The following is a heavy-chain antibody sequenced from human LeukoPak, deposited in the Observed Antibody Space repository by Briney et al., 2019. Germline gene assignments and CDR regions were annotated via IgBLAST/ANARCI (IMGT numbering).Heavy chain of an antibody. Sequence: PGGSLRLSCAASGFTFSDYYMSWIRQAPGKGLEWVSYISSSSSYTNYADSVEGRFTISRDNAKNSLYLQMNSLRAEDTAVYYCARDLGSGSYYAYFDYWGQGTLVTVSS. CDR2: ISSSSSYT. CDR1: GFTFSDYY. J-gene: IGHJ4*02. D-gene: IGHD3-10*01. V-gene: IGHV3-11*06. CDR3: ARDLGSGSYYAYFDY.